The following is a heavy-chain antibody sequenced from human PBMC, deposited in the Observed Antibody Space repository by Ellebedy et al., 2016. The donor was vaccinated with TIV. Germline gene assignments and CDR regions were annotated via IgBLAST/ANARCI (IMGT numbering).Heavy chain of an antibody. J-gene: IGHJ5*02. CDR2: VYHTGHT. CDR1: GDSINSDNF. D-gene: IGHD2/OR15-2a*01. Sequence: MPSETLSLTCGVSGDSINSDNFWSWVRQSPGRGLEWLGEVYHTGHTNYNPSRRSRVTISVDKSKSQFSLRLTSVTAADTAVYSCARDWTRGGGYFPSWFDPWGQGTLVTVSS. CDR3: ARDWTRGGGYFPSWFDP. V-gene: IGHV4-4*02.